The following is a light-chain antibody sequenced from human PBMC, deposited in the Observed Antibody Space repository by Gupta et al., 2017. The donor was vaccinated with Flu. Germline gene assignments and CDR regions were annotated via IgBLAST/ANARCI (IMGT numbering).Light chain of an antibody. CDR3: QQRSSCPYT. J-gene: IGKJ2*01. V-gene: IGKV3-11*01. CDR2: DAS. CDR1: QSVSSY. Sequence: EIVLTQSPATLSLSPGERATLSCRASQSVSSYLAWYQQKPGQAPRLLIFDASNRATGIPARFSGSWSGTEFTLTISSLEPEDFAVYHCQQRSSCPYTFGQGTKMEI.